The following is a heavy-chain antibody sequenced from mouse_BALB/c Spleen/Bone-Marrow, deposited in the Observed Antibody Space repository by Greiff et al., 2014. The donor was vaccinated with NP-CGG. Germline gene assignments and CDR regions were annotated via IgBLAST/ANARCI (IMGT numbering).Heavy chain of an antibody. CDR1: GYTFTSYW. CDR3: TRTTEGFDY. D-gene: IGHD1-1*01. J-gene: IGHJ2*01. V-gene: IGHV1-69*02. Sequence: VQLQQSGAELVRPGASVKLSCKASGYTFTSYWINWVKQRPGQGLEWFGNIYPSDSYTNYNQKFKDKATLTVDKSSSTAYMQLSSPTSEDSAVYYCTRTTEGFDYWGQGTTLTVSS. CDR2: IYPSDSYT.